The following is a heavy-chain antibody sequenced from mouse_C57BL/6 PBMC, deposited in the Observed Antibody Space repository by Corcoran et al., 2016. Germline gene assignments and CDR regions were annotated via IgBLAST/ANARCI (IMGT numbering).Heavy chain of an antibody. J-gene: IGHJ1*03. Sequence: QVQLHQSGAELLKPGASVTLSCKATGYTFTGYWIEWVKQRPGHGLEWFGEILPGSGSTNYNEKFKGTATFTADTSSNTAYMQLSSMTTEDSAIYYCARRLPFLYVYDWCTGTRVIVSS. CDR1: GYTFTGYW. CDR2: ILPGSGST. V-gene: IGHV1-9*01. D-gene: IGHD2-2*01. CDR3: ARRLPFLYVYD.